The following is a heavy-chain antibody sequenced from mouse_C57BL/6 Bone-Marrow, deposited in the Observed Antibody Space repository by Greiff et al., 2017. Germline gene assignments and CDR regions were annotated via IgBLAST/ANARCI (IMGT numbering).Heavy chain of an antibody. D-gene: IGHD4-1*01. Sequence: EVKLVESGPGLVKPGASVKISCKASGYSFTDYNMNWVKQSTGKSLEWIGVINPNNGTTSYNQKFKGKATLTVDQSSSTAYMQLNSLTSEDSAVYYCASDWGFAYWGQGTLVTVSA. CDR2: INPNNGTT. CDR1: GYSFTDYN. CDR3: ASDWGFAY. V-gene: IGHV1-39*01. J-gene: IGHJ3*01.